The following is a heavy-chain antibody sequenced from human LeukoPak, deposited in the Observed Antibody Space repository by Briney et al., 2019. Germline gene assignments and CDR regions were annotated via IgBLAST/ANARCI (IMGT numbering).Heavy chain of an antibody. CDR1: GGSFSGYY. CDR3: ARSGYSYALFDY. V-gene: IGHV4-34*01. J-gene: IGHJ4*02. Sequence: SETLSLTCAVYGGSFSGYYWSWIRQPPGKGLEWIGEINHSGSTNYNPSLKSRVTISVDTSKNQFSLKLSSVTAADTAVYHCARSGYSYALFDYWGQGTLVTVSS. D-gene: IGHD5-18*01. CDR2: INHSGST.